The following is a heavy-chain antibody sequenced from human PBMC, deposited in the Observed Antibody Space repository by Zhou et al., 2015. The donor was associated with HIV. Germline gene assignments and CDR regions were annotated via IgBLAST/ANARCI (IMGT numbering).Heavy chain of an antibody. CDR2: IIPIFGTA. J-gene: IGHJ4*02. V-gene: IGHV1-69*01. Sequence: VQSGPEVEEPGSSVKVSCKASGGTFSSYAISWVRQAPGQGLEWMGGIIPIFGTANYAQKFQGRVTITADESTSTAYMELSSLRSEDTAVYYCARAIFPRGSSGWPKFDYWGQGTLVTVSS. D-gene: IGHD6-19*01. CDR3: ARAIFPRGSSGWPKFDY. CDR1: GGTFSSYA.